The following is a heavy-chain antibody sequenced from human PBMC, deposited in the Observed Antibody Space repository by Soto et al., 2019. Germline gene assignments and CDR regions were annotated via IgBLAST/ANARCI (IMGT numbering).Heavy chain of an antibody. J-gene: IGHJ5*02. Sequence: ASVKVSCKASGYTFTSYGISWVRQAPGQGLEWMGWISAYNGNTNYAQKLQGRVTMTTDTSTSTAYMELRSLRSDDTAVYYCARGLRIAAAGTQDDWFDPWGQGTLVTVSS. CDR3: ARGLRIAAAGTQDDWFDP. V-gene: IGHV1-18*01. D-gene: IGHD6-13*01. CDR1: GYTFTSYG. CDR2: ISAYNGNT.